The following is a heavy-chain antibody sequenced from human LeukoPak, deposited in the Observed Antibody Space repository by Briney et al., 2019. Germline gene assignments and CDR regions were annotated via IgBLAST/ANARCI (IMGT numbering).Heavy chain of an antibody. CDR3: ATQGGTYYYMDV. CDR1: GGSFSGYY. J-gene: IGHJ6*03. D-gene: IGHD1-26*01. CDR2: ISSSGSTI. V-gene: IGHV3-11*01. Sequence: LSLTCAVYGGSFSGYYWSWIRQAPGKGLEWVSYISSSGSTIYYADSVKGRFTISRDNAKNSLYLQMNSLRAEDTAVYYCATQGGTYYYMDVWGKGTTVTVSS.